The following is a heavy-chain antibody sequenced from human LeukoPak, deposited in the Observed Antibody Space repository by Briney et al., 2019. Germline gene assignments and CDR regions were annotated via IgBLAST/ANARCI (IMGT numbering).Heavy chain of an antibody. CDR1: GHTSTTYA. D-gene: IGHD1-26*01. CDR3: ARDGSDFGLYYFDY. J-gene: IGHJ4*02. CDR2: ISAYNGNT. Sequence: ASVKVSCKASGHTSTTYAIHWVRQAPGQGLEWMGWISAYNGNTNYAQKLQGRVTMTTDTSTSTAYMELRSLRSDDTAVYYCARDGSDFGLYYFDYWGQGTLVTVSS. V-gene: IGHV1-18*01.